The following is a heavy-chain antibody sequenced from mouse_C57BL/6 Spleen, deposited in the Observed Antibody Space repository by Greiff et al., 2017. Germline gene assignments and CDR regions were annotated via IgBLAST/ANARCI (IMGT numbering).Heavy chain of an antibody. D-gene: IGHD1-1*01. CDR2: INPYNGDT. V-gene: IGHV1-20*01. CDR1: GYSFTGYF. J-gene: IGHJ4*01. Sequence: VQLQQSGPELVKPGDSVKISCKASGYSFTGYFMNWVMQSHGKSLEWIGRINPYNGDTFYNQKFKGKATLTVDKSSSTAHMELRSLTSEDSAVYYCARSIITTVVADYAMDYWGQGTSVTVSS. CDR3: ARSIITTVVADYAMDY.